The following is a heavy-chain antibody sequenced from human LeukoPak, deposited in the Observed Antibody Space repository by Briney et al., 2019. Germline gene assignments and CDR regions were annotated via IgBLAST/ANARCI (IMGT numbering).Heavy chain of an antibody. Sequence: SETLSLTCTVSGGSISSYYWSWIRQPPGKGLEWIGYIYYSGSTNYNPSLKSRATISVDSSKNQFSLKLTSVTAADTAVYYCARDRNGGNSMSYYYCYMDVWGKGTTVTVSS. V-gene: IGHV4-59*01. D-gene: IGHD4-23*01. CDR2: IYYSGST. CDR1: GGSISSYY. J-gene: IGHJ6*03. CDR3: ARDRNGGNSMSYYYCYMDV.